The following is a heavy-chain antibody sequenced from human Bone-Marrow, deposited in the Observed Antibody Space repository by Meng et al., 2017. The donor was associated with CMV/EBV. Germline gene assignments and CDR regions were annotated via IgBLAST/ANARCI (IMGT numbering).Heavy chain of an antibody. D-gene: IGHD3-22*01. CDR2: IRSKTYSYGT. V-gene: IGHV3-73*01. J-gene: IGHJ4*01. CDR1: GLGLSGSI. Sequence: LSCATAGLGLSGSIIHWVRQASGKGLGWVGRIRSKTYSYGTAYAGSVKGRFTVSRDDSENTAYLQMNSLKAEDTAVYCCVLSYEKRQSWDQGTLVTVSS. CDR3: VLSYEKRQS.